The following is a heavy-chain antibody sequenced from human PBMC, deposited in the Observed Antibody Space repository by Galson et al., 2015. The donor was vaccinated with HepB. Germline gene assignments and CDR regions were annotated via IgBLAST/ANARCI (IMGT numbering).Heavy chain of an antibody. CDR2: IWYDGSNK. J-gene: IGHJ4*02. CDR1: GFTFSSYG. V-gene: IGHV3-33*01. Sequence: SLRLSCAASGFTFSSYGMHWVRQAPGKGLEWVAVIWYDGSNKYYADSVKGRFTISRDNSKKTLYLQMNSLRAEDTAVYYCARVDSGYEIDYWGQGTLVTVSS. D-gene: IGHD5-12*01. CDR3: ARVDSGYEIDY.